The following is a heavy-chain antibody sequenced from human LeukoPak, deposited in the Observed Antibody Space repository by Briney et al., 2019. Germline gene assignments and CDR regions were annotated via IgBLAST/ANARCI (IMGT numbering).Heavy chain of an antibody. J-gene: IGHJ4*02. Sequence: GAPVKVSCKASGYTFTDHYIHWVRQAPGQGLEWMGWTNPKSGGTNYAQKFQGRVTMSRDTSIRTAYMELRRLMSDDTAVYYCVLAMGEYFDYWGQGTLVTVSS. D-gene: IGHD2/OR15-2a*01. CDR2: TNPKSGGT. CDR3: VLAMGEYFDY. CDR1: GYTFTDHY. V-gene: IGHV1-2*02.